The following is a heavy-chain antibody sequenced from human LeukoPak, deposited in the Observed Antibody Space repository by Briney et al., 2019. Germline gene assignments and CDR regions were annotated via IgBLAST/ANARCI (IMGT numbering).Heavy chain of an antibody. Sequence: SETLSLTCAVYGGSFSGYYWSWIRQPPGKGLEWIGEINHSGSTNYNPSLKSRVTISVDTSKNQFSLKLSSVTAADTAVYYCARTTEAHSWRTRYYDYYLAVRGKGTTVAVSS. CDR1: GGSFSGYY. J-gene: IGHJ6*03. D-gene: IGHD6-13*01. CDR3: ARTTEAHSWRTRYYDYYLAV. V-gene: IGHV4-34*01. CDR2: INHSGST.